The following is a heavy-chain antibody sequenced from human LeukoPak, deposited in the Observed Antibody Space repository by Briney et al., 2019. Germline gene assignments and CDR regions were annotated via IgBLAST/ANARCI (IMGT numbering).Heavy chain of an antibody. CDR2: IYHSGST. V-gene: IGHV4-4*02. Sequence: SETLSLTCTVSGGSISSNNWWSWVHQPPGKGLEWIGEIYHSGSTNYNPSLKSRVTISVDKSKNQFSLRLSSVTAADTAVYYCTRKDRWSGYFDYWGQGTLVTVSS. CDR3: TRKDRWSGYFDY. D-gene: IGHD3-3*01. J-gene: IGHJ4*02. CDR1: GGSISSNNW.